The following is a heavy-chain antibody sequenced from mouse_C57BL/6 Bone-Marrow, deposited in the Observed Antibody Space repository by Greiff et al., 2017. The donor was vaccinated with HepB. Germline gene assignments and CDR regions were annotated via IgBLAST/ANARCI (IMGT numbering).Heavy chain of an antibody. CDR3: ARWPY. CDR2: INPSTGGT. Sequence: EVQLVESGPELVKPGASVKISCKASGYSFTGYYMNWVKQSPEKSLEWIGEINPSTGGTTYNQKFKAKATLTVDKSSSTAYMQLKSLTSEDSAVYYCARWPYWGQGTTLTVSS. CDR1: GYSFTGYY. J-gene: IGHJ2*01. V-gene: IGHV1-42*01.